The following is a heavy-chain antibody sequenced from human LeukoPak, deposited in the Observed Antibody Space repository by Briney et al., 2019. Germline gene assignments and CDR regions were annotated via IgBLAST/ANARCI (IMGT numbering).Heavy chain of an antibody. CDR3: ASHYPDSGGFQDAFDF. CDR2: TRSSGSYT. J-gene: IGHJ3*01. V-gene: IGHV3-11*03. D-gene: IGHD3-22*01. CDR1: GFTYSDYY. Sequence: GGSLRLSCAASGFTYSDYYMSWIRQAPGKGLEWVSYTRSSGSYTNYADSVKGRFTISRDNAKNSVYLQMNSLRAEDTAVYYCASHYPDSGGFQDAFDFWGQGTMVTVSS.